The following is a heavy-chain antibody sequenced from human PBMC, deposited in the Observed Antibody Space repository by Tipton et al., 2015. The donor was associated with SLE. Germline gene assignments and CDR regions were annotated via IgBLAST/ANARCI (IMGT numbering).Heavy chain of an antibody. CDR1: GGSFSIDNYY. CDR3: ARVRDFWNYFYMDV. Sequence: TLSLTCTVSGGSFSIDNYYWSWIRQPAGKGLEWIGRIYASGSANYNPSLKSRVTMSVDTSKNQFSLRLTSLTATDTAVYYCARVRDFWNYFYMDVWGKGTTVTVS. CDR2: IYASGSA. V-gene: IGHV4-61*02. J-gene: IGHJ6*03. D-gene: IGHD3-3*01.